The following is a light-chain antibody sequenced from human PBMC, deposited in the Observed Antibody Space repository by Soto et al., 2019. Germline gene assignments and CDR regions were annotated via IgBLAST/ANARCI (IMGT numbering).Light chain of an antibody. J-gene: IGLJ1*01. CDR1: SSDVGGYNY. V-gene: IGLV2-14*01. CDR3: SSYTSSSTYV. CDR2: EVR. Sequence: QSVLTQPASVSGSPGQSITISCTGTSSDVGGYNYVSWYQQHPGKAPKLMIYEVRNRPSGVSNRFSGSKSGSTASRTISGLQAEDEADYYCSSYTSSSTYVFGSGTKVTVL.